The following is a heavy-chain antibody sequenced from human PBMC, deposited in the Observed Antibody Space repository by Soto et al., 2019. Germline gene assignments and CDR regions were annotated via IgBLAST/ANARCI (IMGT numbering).Heavy chain of an antibody. Sequence: EVQLVETGGGLIQPGGSLRLSCAASGFTVSSNYMSWVRQAPGKGLEWVSVIYSGGSTYYADSVKGRFTISRDNSKNTLYLQMNSLRAEDTAVYYCAREEYDSSGDYFDYWGQGTLVTVSS. J-gene: IGHJ4*02. V-gene: IGHV3-53*02. D-gene: IGHD3-22*01. CDR3: AREEYDSSGDYFDY. CDR2: IYSGGST. CDR1: GFTVSSNY.